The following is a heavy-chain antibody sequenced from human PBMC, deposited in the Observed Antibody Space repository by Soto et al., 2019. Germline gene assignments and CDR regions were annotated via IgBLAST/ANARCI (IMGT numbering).Heavy chain of an antibody. CDR3: AKDPTHGYSSSWYDY. D-gene: IGHD6-13*01. V-gene: IGHV3-9*01. CDR1: GFTFDDYA. Sequence: GGSLRLSCAASGFTFDDYAMHWVRQAPGKGLEWVSGISWNSGSIGYADSVKGRFTISRDNAKNSLYLQMNSLRAEDTALHYCAKDPTHGYSSSWYDYWGQGTLVTVSS. CDR2: ISWNSGSI. J-gene: IGHJ4*02.